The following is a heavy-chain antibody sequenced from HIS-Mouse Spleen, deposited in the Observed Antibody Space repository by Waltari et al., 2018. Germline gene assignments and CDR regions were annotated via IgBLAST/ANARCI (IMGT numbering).Heavy chain of an antibody. CDR3: AREIPYSSSWYDWYFDL. V-gene: IGHV4-39*07. J-gene: IGHJ2*01. Sequence: QLQLQESGPGLVKPSETLSLTCTVSGGSISSSSYYWGWIRQPPGKGLGWIGSIYYSGSTYSNPSLKSRVTISVDTSKTQFSLKLGSVTAADTAVYYCAREIPYSSSWYDWYFDLWGRGTLVTVSS. D-gene: IGHD6-13*01. CDR1: GGSISSSSYY. CDR2: IYYSGST.